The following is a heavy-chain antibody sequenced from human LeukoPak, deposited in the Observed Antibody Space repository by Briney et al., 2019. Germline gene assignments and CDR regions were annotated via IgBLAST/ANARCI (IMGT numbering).Heavy chain of an antibody. D-gene: IGHD6-6*01. CDR1: GGSISSSNW. CDR2: IYHSGST. V-gene: IGHV4-4*02. Sequence: SGTLSLTCAVSGGSISSSNWWSWVRQPPGKGLEWIGEIYHSGSTNYNPSLKSRVTISVDTSKNQFSLKLSSVTAADTAVYYCARKVAARPFDYWGQGTLVTVSS. J-gene: IGHJ4*02. CDR3: ARKVAARPFDY.